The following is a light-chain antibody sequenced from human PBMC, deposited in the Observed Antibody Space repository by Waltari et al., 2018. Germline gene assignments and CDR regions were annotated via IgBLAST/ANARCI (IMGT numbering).Light chain of an antibody. V-gene: IGLV2-8*01. J-gene: IGLJ2*01. CDR3: SSYAGSNTLV. CDR1: SSDVGGYNA. CDR2: EVS. Sequence: QSALTQPPSASGSPGQSVTISCTGTSSDVGGYNAGSWYQQHPGKAPKLMIYEVSNRPSRVPGRFSVSKSGDTASLALSGLQAEDDADYYCSSYAGSNTLVFGGGTKLTVL.